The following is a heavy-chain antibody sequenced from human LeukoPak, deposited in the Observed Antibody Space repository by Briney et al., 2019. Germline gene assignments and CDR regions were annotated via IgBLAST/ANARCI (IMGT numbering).Heavy chain of an antibody. J-gene: IGHJ4*02. CDR2: ISSRSTTI. Sequence: PGGSLRLSCTASGFDFRNSFMSWVRQAPGKGLEWISYISSRSTTIYYADSVEGRFTISRDNGKNTVYLQMNNLRVDDTAVFYCGKGSLAVAAATLDFWGQGKLVTVSS. CDR1: GFDFRNSF. V-gene: IGHV3-11*01. D-gene: IGHD6-19*01. CDR3: GKGSLAVAAATLDF.